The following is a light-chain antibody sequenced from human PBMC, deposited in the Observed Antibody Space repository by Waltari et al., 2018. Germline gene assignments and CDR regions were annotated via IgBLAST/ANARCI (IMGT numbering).Light chain of an antibody. V-gene: IGKV2-30*02. CDR3: MQTTHSPRT. Sequence: DVVMTQSPLSLSVSLGQPASISCRSSQSLVHSDGNTYLNWFQQRPGQSPRRLIYKVSRRESGVPDRFSGRGSGTDFTLKISRVEAEDVGVYYCMQTTHSPRTFGQGTKVEI. CDR1: QSLVHSDGNTY. CDR2: KVS. J-gene: IGKJ1*01.